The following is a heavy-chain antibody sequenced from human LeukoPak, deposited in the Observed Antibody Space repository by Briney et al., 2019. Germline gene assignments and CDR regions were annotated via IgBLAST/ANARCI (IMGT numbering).Heavy chain of an antibody. D-gene: IGHD3-3*01. Sequence: GGSLRLSCAASGFTFSSSSISWVRQAPGKGLEWVAVIWYDGSNKYYADSVKGRFTISRDNSKNTLYLQMNSLRAEDTAVYYCARRLGVVTGLDYWGQGTLVTVSS. CDR2: IWYDGSNK. J-gene: IGHJ4*02. CDR3: ARRLGVVTGLDY. V-gene: IGHV3-33*08. CDR1: GFTFSSSS.